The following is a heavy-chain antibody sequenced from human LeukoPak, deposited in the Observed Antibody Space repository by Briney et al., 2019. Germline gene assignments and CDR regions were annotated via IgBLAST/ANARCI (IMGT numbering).Heavy chain of an antibody. D-gene: IGHD6-13*01. Sequence: GGSLRLSCAAFGFTFSDYYMSWIRQAPGKGLERISYISSSSTYTNYADSVKGRFTISRDNAKNSLYLHMNSLSAGDTAVYYCSRGRIAAAGTLEDYWGQGTLVTASS. CDR1: GFTFSDYY. J-gene: IGHJ4*02. CDR2: ISSSSTYT. CDR3: SRGRIAAAGTLEDY. V-gene: IGHV3-11*05.